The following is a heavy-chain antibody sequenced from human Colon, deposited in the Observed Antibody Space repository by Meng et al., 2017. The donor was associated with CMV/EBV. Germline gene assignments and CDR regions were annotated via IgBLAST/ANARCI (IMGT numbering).Heavy chain of an antibody. CDR3: ALAITMVRGVIITGEYFQH. J-gene: IGHJ1*01. D-gene: IGHD3-10*01. CDR1: GYTFTAYY. Sequence: ASVKVSCKASGYTFTAYYLHWVRQAPGQVLEWMGWISAYNDNTNYAQKLQGRVTMTTDTSTSTAYMELRSLRSDDTAVYYCALAITMVRGVIITGEYFQHWGQGTLVTVSS. V-gene: IGHV1-18*04. CDR2: ISAYNDNT.